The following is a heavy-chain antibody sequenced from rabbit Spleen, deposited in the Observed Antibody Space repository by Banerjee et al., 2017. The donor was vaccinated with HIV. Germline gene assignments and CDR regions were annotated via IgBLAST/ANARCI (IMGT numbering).Heavy chain of an antibody. CDR3: ARDTGTSFSSYGMDL. V-gene: IGHV1S45*01. CDR2: IDDGSSSNT. D-gene: IGHD7-1*01. J-gene: IGHJ3*01. CDR1: GFSFNSGDD. Sequence: QEQLVESGGGLVQPEGSLTLTCKASGFSFNSGDDMCWVRQAPGKGLELIACIDDGSSSNTWYASWAKGRFVMSRTSSTTVTLQMTSLTAADTATYFCARDTGTSFSSYGMDLWGQGTLVTVS.